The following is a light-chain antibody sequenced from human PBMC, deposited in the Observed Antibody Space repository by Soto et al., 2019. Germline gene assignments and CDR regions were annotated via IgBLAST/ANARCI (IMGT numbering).Light chain of an antibody. V-gene: IGLV2-14*01. Sequence: LTQPASVSGSPGQSITISCTGTSSDVGGYNYVSWYQLHPGKAPKLMVYEVSNRPSGVSNRFSGSKSGNTASLTISGLQAEDEADYYCSSYTSSSTYVFGTGTKLTVL. J-gene: IGLJ1*01. CDR3: SSYTSSSTYV. CDR2: EVS. CDR1: SSDVGGYNY.